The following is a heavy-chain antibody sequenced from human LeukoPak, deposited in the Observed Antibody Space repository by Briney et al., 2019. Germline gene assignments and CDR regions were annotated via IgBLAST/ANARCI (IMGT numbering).Heavy chain of an antibody. CDR2: IFYSGST. D-gene: IGHD3-9*01. V-gene: IGHV4-30-4*01. Sequence: SETLSLTCTVSGGSIISADHYWSWIRQPPGNGLEWIGYIFYSGSTYYNPSLKSRLTISVDTSKNPFSLQLSSVTAADTAVYYCARGYYDILTNYPKNFDQWGQGTLVTVSS. J-gene: IGHJ4*02. CDR1: GGSIISADHY. CDR3: ARGYYDILTNYPKNFDQ.